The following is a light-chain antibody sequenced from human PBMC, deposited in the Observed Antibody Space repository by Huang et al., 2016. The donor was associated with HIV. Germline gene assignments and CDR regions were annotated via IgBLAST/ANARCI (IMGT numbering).Light chain of an antibody. J-gene: IGKJ2*01. CDR1: QSVSDSY. CDR3: QQYGGSPYT. Sequence: EIVLTQSPGTLSLSPGERATLFCRASQSVSDSYLAWYQQKPGQAPRLLIYGASSRATGIPDRFSCSGSGTDFTLTITRLEPEDFAVYYCQQYGGSPYTFGQGTKLEIK. CDR2: GAS. V-gene: IGKV3-20*01.